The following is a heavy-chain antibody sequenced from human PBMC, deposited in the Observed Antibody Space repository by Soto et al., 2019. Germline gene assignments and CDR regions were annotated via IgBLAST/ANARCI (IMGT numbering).Heavy chain of an antibody. CDR2: IYPGDSDT. V-gene: IGHV5-51*01. Sequence: GESLKISRQGSGYSFASYWIGWVSQMPGKDLEWMGIIYPGDSDTRYSPSFQGQVTISADKSLRTAYLQWTSLKASDTALYYCARTRSFTLGFYYDGMDVWGQGTTVTVSS. J-gene: IGHJ6*02. CDR3: ARTRSFTLGFYYDGMDV. D-gene: IGHD6-6*01. CDR1: GYSFASYW.